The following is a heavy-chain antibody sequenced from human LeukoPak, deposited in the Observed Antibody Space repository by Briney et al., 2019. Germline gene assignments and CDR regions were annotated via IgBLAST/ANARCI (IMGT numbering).Heavy chain of an antibody. D-gene: IGHD7-27*01. Sequence: SETLSLTCAVYGGSFSGYYWSWIRQPPGKGLEWIGEINHSGSTNYNPSLKSRVTISVDTSKNQFSLKVSSVTAADTAVYYCARGRLGTYFDYWGQGTLVTVSS. CDR3: ARGRLGTYFDY. V-gene: IGHV4-34*01. CDR1: GGSFSGYY. CDR2: INHSGST. J-gene: IGHJ4*02.